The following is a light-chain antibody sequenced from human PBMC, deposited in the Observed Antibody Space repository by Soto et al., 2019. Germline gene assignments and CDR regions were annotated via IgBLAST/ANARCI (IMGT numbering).Light chain of an antibody. J-gene: IGKJ1*01. CDR2: DAS. CDR1: QSISSW. V-gene: IGKV1-5*01. CDR3: QQYNSYSQT. Sequence: DIQMTQSPSTLSASVGDRVTITCRAIQSISSWLAWYQQKPGKAPKLLIYDASSWESGVPSRFSGSGSGTEFTLPISCLQPDDFATDYCQQYNSYSQTFGQGTKGEI.